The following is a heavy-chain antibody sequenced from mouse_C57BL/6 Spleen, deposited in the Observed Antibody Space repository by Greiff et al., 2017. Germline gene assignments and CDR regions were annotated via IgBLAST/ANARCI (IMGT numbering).Heavy chain of an antibody. J-gene: IGHJ2*01. D-gene: IGHD2-3*01. CDR3: SIEADGYYSYYFDY. V-gene: IGHV1-74*01. Sequence: VQLLQPGADLVKPGASLKVSCTASGYTFTSYWMHWVKQRPGQGLEWIGRIHPSDSDTNYNQKFKGKATLTVDKTSSTAYMQLSSLTSEDSAVYYCSIEADGYYSYYFDYWGQGTTLTVSS. CDR2: IHPSDSDT. CDR1: GYTFTSYW.